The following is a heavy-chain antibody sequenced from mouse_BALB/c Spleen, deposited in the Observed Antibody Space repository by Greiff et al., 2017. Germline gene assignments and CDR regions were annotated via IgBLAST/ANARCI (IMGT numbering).Heavy chain of an antibody. CDR1: GFTFSDFY. Sequence: EVQGVESGGGLVQPGGSLRLSCATSGFTFSDFYMEWVRQPPGKRLEWIAASRNKANDYTTEYSASVKGRFIVSRDTSQSILYLQMNALRAEDTAIYYCARDAGGYYPYYAMDYWGQGTSVTVSS. J-gene: IGHJ4*01. V-gene: IGHV7-1*02. CDR2: SRNKANDYTT. CDR3: ARDAGGYYPYYAMDY. D-gene: IGHD2-3*01.